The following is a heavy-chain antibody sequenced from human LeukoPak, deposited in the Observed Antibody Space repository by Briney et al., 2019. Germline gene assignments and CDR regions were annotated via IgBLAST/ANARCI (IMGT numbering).Heavy chain of an antibody. D-gene: IGHD2-2*01. J-gene: IGHJ6*03. CDR1: GGSISSGSYY. CDR3: ARDFLGYCSSTSCYPDYYYMDV. Sequence: PSQALSLTCTVSGGSISSGSYYWSWIRQPAGKGLEWIGRIYTSGSTNYNPSLKSRVTMSVDTSKNQFSLKLSSVTAADTAVYYCARDFLGYCSSTSCYPDYYYMDVWGKGTTVTVSS. CDR2: IYTSGST. V-gene: IGHV4-61*02.